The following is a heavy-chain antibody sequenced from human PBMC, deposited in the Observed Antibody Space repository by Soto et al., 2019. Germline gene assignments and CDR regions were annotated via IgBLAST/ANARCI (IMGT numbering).Heavy chain of an antibody. CDR1: GGSISSGGYY. CDR3: ARDNGYYYDRGGVYFDY. D-gene: IGHD3-22*01. V-gene: IGHV4-31*03. CDR2: IYYSGST. J-gene: IGHJ4*02. Sequence: LSLTCTVSGGSISSGGYYWSWIRQHPGKGLEWIGYIYYSGSTYYNPSLKSRVTISVDTSKNQFSLKLSSVTAADTAVYYCARDNGYYYDRGGVYFDYWGQGTLVTVSS.